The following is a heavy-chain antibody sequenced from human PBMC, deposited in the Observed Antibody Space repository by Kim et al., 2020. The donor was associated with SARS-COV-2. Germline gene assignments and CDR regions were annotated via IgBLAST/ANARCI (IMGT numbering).Heavy chain of an antibody. CDR2: IYYSGST. CDR3: ASIRQSVVPTAIYFDY. V-gene: IGHV4-30-4*08. D-gene: IGHD2-2*01. CDR1: GGSISSGDYY. J-gene: IGHJ4*01. Sequence: SETLSLTCTVSGGSISSGDYYWSWIRQPPGKGWEWIGYIYYSGSTYYNPSPKSRVTITVDTTQNQLTLKPNSVTAAATAEYYCASIRQSVVPTAIYFDY.